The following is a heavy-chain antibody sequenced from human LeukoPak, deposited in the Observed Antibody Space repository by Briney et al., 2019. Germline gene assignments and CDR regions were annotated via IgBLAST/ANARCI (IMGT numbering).Heavy chain of an antibody. J-gene: IGHJ4*02. CDR2: ISGGGDA. CDR1: GFPFNRFV. Sequence: GGSLTLSCTASGFPFNRFVMRWVRQAPGEGLAWVSAISGGGDAHYADSVKARFTISRDNSKNTLFLHMNNLTADDTALYYCAKEGITGADSWGQGTLVSVSS. V-gene: IGHV3-23*01. CDR3: AKEGITGADS.